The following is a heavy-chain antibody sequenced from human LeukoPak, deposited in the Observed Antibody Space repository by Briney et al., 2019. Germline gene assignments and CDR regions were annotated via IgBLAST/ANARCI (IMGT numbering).Heavy chain of an antibody. J-gene: IGHJ5*02. V-gene: IGHV1-18*01. CDR3: ARGSGWYRRWFDP. CDR2: ISAYSTYNGNT. CDR1: GYTFTSYG. Sequence: ASVKVSCKASGYTFTSYGISWVRQAPGQGPEWMGWISAYSTYNGNTNYAQKFQGRVTMTTDTSTSTAYMELRSLRSDDTAVYYCARGSGWYRRWFDPWGQGTLVTVSS. D-gene: IGHD6-19*01.